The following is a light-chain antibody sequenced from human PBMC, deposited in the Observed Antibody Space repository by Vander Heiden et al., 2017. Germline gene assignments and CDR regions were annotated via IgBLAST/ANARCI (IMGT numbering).Light chain of an antibody. V-gene: IGLV5-45*03. J-gene: IGLJ3*02. Sequence: QAVLTQPSSPSASTGASASLTSTVRSDINVGTDRIYWYQQKPGSPPQYLLRYNSDSDKQQGSGVPSRFSGSKDASANAGILLISGLQSEDEADYYCLIWRTSAWVFGGGTKLTVL. CDR2: YNSDSDK. CDR1: SDINVGTDR. CDR3: LIWRTSAWV.